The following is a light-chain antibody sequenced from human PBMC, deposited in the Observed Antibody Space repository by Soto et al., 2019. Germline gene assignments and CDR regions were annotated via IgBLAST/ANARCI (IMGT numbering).Light chain of an antibody. CDR1: SSDVGGYNY. CDR2: DVS. Sequence: QSVLTQPASVSGSPGQSITISCTGTSSDVGGYNYVSWYQQHPGKAPKLMIYDVSNRPSGVSNRFSGSKSGNTASLTISGLQAEDEVDYYCSSYTSSSTPVFGTGTKVTVL. CDR3: SSYTSSSTPV. V-gene: IGLV2-14*01. J-gene: IGLJ1*01.